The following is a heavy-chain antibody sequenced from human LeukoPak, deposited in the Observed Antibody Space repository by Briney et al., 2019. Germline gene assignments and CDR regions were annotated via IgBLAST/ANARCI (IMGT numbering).Heavy chain of an antibody. J-gene: IGHJ4*02. CDR2: IIPIFGTA. CDR1: GGTFSSYA. Sequence: GASVKVSCKASGGTFSSYAISWVRQAPGQGLEWMGGIIPIFGTANYAQKFQGRVTITADESTSTAYMELSSLRSEDTAVYYCAELHYYGSGSSQSVDYWGQGTLVTVSS. V-gene: IGHV1-69*13. D-gene: IGHD3-10*01. CDR3: AELHYYGSGSSQSVDY.